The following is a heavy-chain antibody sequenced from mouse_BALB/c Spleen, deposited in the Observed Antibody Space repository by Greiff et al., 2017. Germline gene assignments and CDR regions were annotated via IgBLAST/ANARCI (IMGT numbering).Heavy chain of an antibody. CDR2: ISDGGSYT. J-gene: IGHJ4*01. V-gene: IGHV5-4*02. CDR1: GFTFSDYY. CDR3: ARDRYGYDDYAMDY. D-gene: IGHD2-2*01. Sequence: EVQLVESGGGLVKPGGSLKLSCAASGFTFSDYYMYWVRQTPEKRLEWVATISDGGSYTYYPDSVKGRFTISRDNAKNNLYLQMSSLKSEDTAMYYCARDRYGYDDYAMDYWGQGTSVTVSS.